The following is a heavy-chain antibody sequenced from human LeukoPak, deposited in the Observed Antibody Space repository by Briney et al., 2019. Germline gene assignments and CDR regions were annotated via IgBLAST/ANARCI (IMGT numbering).Heavy chain of an antibody. J-gene: IGHJ5*02. CDR2: IYHSGST. CDR1: GGSISSGGYS. Sequence: PSQTLSLTCAVSGGSISSGGYSWSWIRQPPGKGLEWIGYIYHSGSTYYNPSLKSRVTISVDRSKNQFSLKLSSVTAADTAVYYCARYDSGTFYKANWFDPWGQGTLVTVSS. D-gene: IGHD3-10*01. V-gene: IGHV4-30-2*01. CDR3: ARYDSGTFYKANWFDP.